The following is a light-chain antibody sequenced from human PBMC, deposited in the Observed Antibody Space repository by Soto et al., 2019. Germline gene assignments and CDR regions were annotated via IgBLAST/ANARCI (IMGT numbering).Light chain of an antibody. Sequence: QSVLTQPASVSGSPGQSIAISCTGTNSDVGGYNYVSWYQQHPGNAPKVLIYDVTNRPSGVSNRFSGSKSGNMASLTISVLQAEDEADYYCSSYTSSSTWVFGGGTKLTVL. CDR1: NSDVGGYNY. CDR2: DVT. CDR3: SSYTSSSTWV. V-gene: IGLV2-14*03. J-gene: IGLJ3*02.